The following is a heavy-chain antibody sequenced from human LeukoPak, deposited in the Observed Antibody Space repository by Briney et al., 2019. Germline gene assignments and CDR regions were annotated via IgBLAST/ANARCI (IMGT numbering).Heavy chain of an antibody. D-gene: IGHD6-19*01. CDR3: ARDGEQWLVFFDY. V-gene: IGHV6-1*01. J-gene: IGHJ4*03. CDR2: TYYRSKWYN. Sequence: SQTLSLTRAISGDSVSSNSAAWNCIRQSPSRGLEWLGRTYYRSKWYNDYAVSVKSRITINPDTSKNQFSLQLNSVTPEDTAVYYCARDGEQWLVFFDYWGQRTMVTVSS. CDR1: GDSVSSNSAA.